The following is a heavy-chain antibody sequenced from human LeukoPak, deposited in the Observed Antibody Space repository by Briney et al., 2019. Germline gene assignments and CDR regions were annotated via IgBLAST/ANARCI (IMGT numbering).Heavy chain of an antibody. CDR2: IRSKAYGGTT. V-gene: IGHV3-49*04. CDR1: GFTFGDYA. J-gene: IGHJ3*02. D-gene: IGHD6-13*01. CDR3: TRKYSSSWYAAFDI. Sequence: GGSLRLSCTASGFTFGDYAMSWVRQAPGKGLEWVGFIRSKAYGGTTEYAASVKGRFTISRDDSKSIAYLQMNSLKTEDTAVYYCTRKYSSSWYAAFDIWGQGTMVTVSS.